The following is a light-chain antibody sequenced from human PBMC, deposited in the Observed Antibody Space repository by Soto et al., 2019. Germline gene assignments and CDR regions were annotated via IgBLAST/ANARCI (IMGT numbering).Light chain of an antibody. CDR2: GAS. Sequence: EIVMTQSPATLSVSPGERATLSCRASQSVSSNLAWYQQKPGQAPRLLIYGASTRATGIPARFSGSWSGTEFTLTISSLQSEDFAVYYCQQYNNSPPPFGQGTRLKIK. V-gene: IGKV3-15*01. J-gene: IGKJ5*01. CDR3: QQYNNSPPP. CDR1: QSVSSN.